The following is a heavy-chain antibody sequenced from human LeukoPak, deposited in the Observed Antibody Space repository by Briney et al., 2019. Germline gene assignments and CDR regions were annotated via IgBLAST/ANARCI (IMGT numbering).Heavy chain of an antibody. J-gene: IGHJ4*02. D-gene: IGHD4-23*01. CDR3: AKGDGDGGKFDY. CDR2: ISGSGGST. Sequence: GGSLRLSCAASGFTFSSYAMSWVRQAPGKGLEWVSAISGSGGSTYYADSVKGRLTISRDNSKNTLYLQMNSLRAEDTAVYYCAKGDGDGGKFDYWGQGTLVTVSS. V-gene: IGHV3-23*01. CDR1: GFTFSSYA.